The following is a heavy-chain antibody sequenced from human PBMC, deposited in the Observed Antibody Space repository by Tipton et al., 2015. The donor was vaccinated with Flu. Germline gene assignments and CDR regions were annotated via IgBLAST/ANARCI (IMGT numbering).Heavy chain of an antibody. Sequence: SLRLSCAASGFTFSSYAMSWVRQAPGKGLEWVSAISGSGGSTYYADSVKGRFTISRDNSKNTLYLQMNSLRAEDTAVYYCASGRDQYSSGWGGVYWGQGTLVTVSS. D-gene: IGHD6-19*01. CDR3: ASGRDQYSSGWGGVY. V-gene: IGHV3-23*01. CDR2: ISGSGGST. J-gene: IGHJ4*02. CDR1: GFTFSSYA.